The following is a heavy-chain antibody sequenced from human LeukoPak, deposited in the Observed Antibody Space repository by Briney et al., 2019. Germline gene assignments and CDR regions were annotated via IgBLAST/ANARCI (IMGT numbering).Heavy chain of an antibody. J-gene: IGHJ4*02. CDR3: SSGGWLDI. CDR1: GFTFNNYW. V-gene: IGHV3-7*01. Sequence: GGSLRLSCAASGFTFNNYWMTWVRQAPGKGLEWVANIKKDGSEEFYVDSVKGRFPISRDNAKNSLFLQMNSLRAENTGVYYSSSGGWLDIWGQGTLVTVSS. CDR2: IKKDGSEE. D-gene: IGHD2-15*01.